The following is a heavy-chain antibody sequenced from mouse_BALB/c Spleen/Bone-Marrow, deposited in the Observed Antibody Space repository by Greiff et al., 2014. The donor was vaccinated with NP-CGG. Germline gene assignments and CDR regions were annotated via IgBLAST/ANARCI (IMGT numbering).Heavy chain of an antibody. D-gene: IGHD4-1*01. CDR1: GFNIKDPY. J-gene: IGHJ4*01. CDR3: ARWEYYAMDY. Sequence: EVQLVESGAELAKPGASVKLSCTASGFNIKDPYMHWVKQRPEQGLEWIGRIDPANGNTKYDPKFQGKATITADTSSNTAYLQLSSLTSEDTAVYYCARWEYYAMDYWGQGTSVTVSS. CDR2: IDPANGNT. V-gene: IGHV14-3*02.